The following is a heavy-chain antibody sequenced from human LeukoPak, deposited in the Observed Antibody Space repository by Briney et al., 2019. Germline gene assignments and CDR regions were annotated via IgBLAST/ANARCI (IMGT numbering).Heavy chain of an antibody. D-gene: IGHD3-3*02. Sequence: GGSLRLSCAASGFTFSSYWMNWVRQAPGKGLEWVGRIKTNAEGGTLDYTAPVKGRFTISRDDSKNTLYLQMDSLEVEDTGMYYCTTGIDDEGGYWGQGTLVTVSS. V-gene: IGHV3-15*07. J-gene: IGHJ4*02. CDR3: TTGIDDEGGY. CDR1: GFTFSSYW. CDR2: IKTNAEGGTL.